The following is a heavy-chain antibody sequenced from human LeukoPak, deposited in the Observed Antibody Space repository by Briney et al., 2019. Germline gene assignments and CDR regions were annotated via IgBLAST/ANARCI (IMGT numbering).Heavy chain of an antibody. J-gene: IGHJ3*02. V-gene: IGHV4-34*01. CDR1: GGSFGGYY. Sequence: PSETLSLTCAVYGGSFGGYYWSWIRQPPGKGLEWIGEINHSGSTNYNPSLKSRVTISVDTSKNQFSLKLSSVTAADTAVYYCARAEVAFDIWGQGTIVTVSS. CDR3: ARAEVAFDI. CDR2: INHSGST.